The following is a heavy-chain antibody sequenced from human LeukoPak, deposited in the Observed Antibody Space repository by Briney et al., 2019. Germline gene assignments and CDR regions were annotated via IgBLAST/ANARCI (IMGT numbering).Heavy chain of an antibody. Sequence: SETLSLTCAVYGGSFSGYYWSWIRQPPGKGLEWIGEINHSGSTNYNPSLKSRVTISVDTSKNQFSLKLSSVTAADTAVYYCARVLGGSYSPYFEYWGQGTLVTVSS. CDR3: ARVLGGSYSPYFEY. V-gene: IGHV4-34*01. J-gene: IGHJ4*02. D-gene: IGHD1-26*01. CDR1: GGSFSGYY. CDR2: INHSGST.